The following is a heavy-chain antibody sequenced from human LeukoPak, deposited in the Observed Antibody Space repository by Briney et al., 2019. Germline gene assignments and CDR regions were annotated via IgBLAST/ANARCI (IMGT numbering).Heavy chain of an antibody. Sequence: GGSLRLSCAASGFTFSDYYMSWIRQAPGKGLEWVSYISSSGSTIYYADSVKGRFTISRDNAKNPLYLQMNSLRAEDTAVYYCARALNPGYCSRTSCYPNWFDPWGQGTLVTVSS. D-gene: IGHD2-2*01. V-gene: IGHV3-11*01. CDR2: ISSSGSTI. CDR1: GFTFSDYY. J-gene: IGHJ5*02. CDR3: ARALNPGYCSRTSCYPNWFDP.